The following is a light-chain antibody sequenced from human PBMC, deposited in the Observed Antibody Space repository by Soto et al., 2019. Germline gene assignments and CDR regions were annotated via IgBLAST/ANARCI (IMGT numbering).Light chain of an antibody. CDR2: AAS. J-gene: IGKJ1*01. V-gene: IGKV3-20*01. CDR3: QHFGDSPLWA. CDR1: QSVGSGH. Sequence: EIVLTQSPGTLSLSPGERATLSCRVSQSVGSGHLAWYQQKPGQTPRLLIYAASTRATGIPDRFSGSGSGTDFTLTISRLEPEDFAVYYCQHFGDSPLWAFGQGTEVEIK.